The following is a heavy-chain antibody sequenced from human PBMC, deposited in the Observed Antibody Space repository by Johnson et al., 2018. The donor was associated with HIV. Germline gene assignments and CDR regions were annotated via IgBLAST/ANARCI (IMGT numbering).Heavy chain of an antibody. V-gene: IGHV3-23*04. CDR2: VKGNGGST. D-gene: IGHD4-23*01. Sequence: VQLVESGGGLVQPGGSLRLSCAASGFTVSSYYMSWVRQAPGKGLEWVSGVKGNGGSTGYADSVKGRFTISRDNSKNTLYLQMNSLRAEDTAVYYCAKARDYGGNSNAFDIWGQGTMVTVSS. CDR1: GFTVSSYY. J-gene: IGHJ3*02. CDR3: AKARDYGGNSNAFDI.